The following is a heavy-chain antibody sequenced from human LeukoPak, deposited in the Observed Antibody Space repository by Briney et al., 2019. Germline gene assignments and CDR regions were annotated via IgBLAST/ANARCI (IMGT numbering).Heavy chain of an antibody. V-gene: IGHV4-39*07. D-gene: IGHD2-21*01. Sequence: PSETLSLTCTVSGDSISSTNYYWGWIRQPPGKGLEWIGSIYYSGSTYYNPSLKSRVTISVDTSKNNSSLNVTSVTAADTAIYYCARENNVIRDAFDVWGQGTMVTVSS. CDR3: ARENNVIRDAFDV. CDR2: IYYSGST. CDR1: GDSISSTNYY. J-gene: IGHJ3*01.